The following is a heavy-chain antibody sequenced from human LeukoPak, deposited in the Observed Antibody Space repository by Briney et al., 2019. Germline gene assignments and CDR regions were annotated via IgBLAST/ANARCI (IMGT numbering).Heavy chain of an antibody. CDR2: IYYSGST. CDR3: ARGGVPLDAFDI. V-gene: IGHV4-59*12. Sequence: PSETLSLTCTVSGGSISSYDWSWIRQPPGKGLEWLGYIYYSGSTNYNPSLKSRVTISVDTSKNQFSLKLSSVTAADTAVYYCARGGVPLDAFDIWGQGTMVTVSS. J-gene: IGHJ3*02. CDR1: GGSISSYD. D-gene: IGHD3-10*01.